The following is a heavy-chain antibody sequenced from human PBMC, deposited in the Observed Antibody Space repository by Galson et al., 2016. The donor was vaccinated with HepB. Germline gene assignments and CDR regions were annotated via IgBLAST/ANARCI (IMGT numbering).Heavy chain of an antibody. CDR2: ITTNTGNP. D-gene: IGHD3-9*01. CDR3: ARIGGGGADIFFDP. V-gene: IGHV7-4-1*02. J-gene: IGHJ5*02. Sequence: SVKVSCKASGYTFISYAINWVRQAPGQGLEWMGWITTNTGNPTYAQGFTGRFVFSLDTSVSTAYLQISSLKAEDTAVYYCARIGGGGADIFFDPWGQGTLVTVSP. CDR1: GYTFISYA.